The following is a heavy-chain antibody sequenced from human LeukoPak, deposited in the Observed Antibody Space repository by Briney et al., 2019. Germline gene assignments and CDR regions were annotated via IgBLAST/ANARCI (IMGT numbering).Heavy chain of an antibody. V-gene: IGHV3-21*01. CDR2: ISTSSSYI. D-gene: IGHD6-13*01. Sequence: GGSLRLACAASGFTFSRNSMNWVRQAPGKGLEWVSSISTSSSYIDYADSVKGRFTISRDNAKNSLFLQMNSLRAEDTAVYYCARGAEGIAASDSKFDYWGQGTLVTVSS. CDR1: GFTFSRNS. CDR3: ARGAEGIAASDSKFDY. J-gene: IGHJ4*02.